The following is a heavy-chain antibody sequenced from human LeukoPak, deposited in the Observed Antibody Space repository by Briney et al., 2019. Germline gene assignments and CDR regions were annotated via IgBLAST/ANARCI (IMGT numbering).Heavy chain of an antibody. V-gene: IGHV1-2*02. J-gene: IGHJ5*02. CDR2: XNPNSGGT. CDR1: GYTFTGYY. CDR3: ARERMVRGVYNWFDP. Sequence: ASVKVSCKASGYTFTGYYMHWVRQAPGQGLEWXXXXNPNSGGTNYAQKFQGRVTMTRDTSISTAYMELSRLRSDDTAVYYCARERMVRGVYNWFDPWGQGTLVTVSS. D-gene: IGHD3-10*01.